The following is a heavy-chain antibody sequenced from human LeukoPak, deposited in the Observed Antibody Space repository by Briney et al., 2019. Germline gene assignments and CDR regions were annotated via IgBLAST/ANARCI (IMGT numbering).Heavy chain of an antibody. V-gene: IGHV3-23*01. CDR3: ANEIRPNDY. D-gene: IGHD4-17*01. J-gene: IGHJ4*02. CDR1: EFDFSSHA. CDR2: ISISGSKT. Sequence: GGSLRLSCAASEFDFSSHAMTWVRQAPGKGLEWVSAISISGSKTYYADSVKGRFTISRDNSKNTLYLQMNSLRAEGMAVYYCANEIRPNDYWGQGTQVTVSS.